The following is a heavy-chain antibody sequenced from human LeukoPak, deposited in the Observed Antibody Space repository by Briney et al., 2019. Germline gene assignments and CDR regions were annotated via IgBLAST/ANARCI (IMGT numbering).Heavy chain of an antibody. J-gene: IGHJ4*02. D-gene: IGHD3-22*01. Sequence: SETLSLTCTVSGYSLSSGYYWGWIRQPPGKGLEWIGSIYHSGSTYYNPSLKSRVTISVDTSKNQFSLKLSSVTAADTAVYYCASMSGYYYVRGPPIDYWGQGTLVTVSS. CDR2: IYHSGST. CDR1: GYSLSSGYY. CDR3: ASMSGYYYVRGPPIDY. V-gene: IGHV4-38-2*02.